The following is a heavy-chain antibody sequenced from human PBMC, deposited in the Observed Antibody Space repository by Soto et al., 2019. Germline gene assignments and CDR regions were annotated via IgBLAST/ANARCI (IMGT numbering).Heavy chain of an antibody. CDR1: GHTLTELS. J-gene: IGHJ5*02. Sequence: GASVKVSCKVSGHTLTELSMHWVRQAPGKGLEWMGGFDPEDGETIYAQKFQGRVTMTEDTSTDTAYMELSSLRSEDTAVYYCATIIRITFGGVIVMTGGWFDPWGQGTLVTVSS. V-gene: IGHV1-24*01. D-gene: IGHD3-16*02. CDR2: FDPEDGET. CDR3: ATIIRITFGGVIVMTGGWFDP.